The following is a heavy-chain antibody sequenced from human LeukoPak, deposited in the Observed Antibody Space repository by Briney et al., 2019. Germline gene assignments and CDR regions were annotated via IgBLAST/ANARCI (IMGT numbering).Heavy chain of an antibody. CDR1: GFTFSSYA. D-gene: IGHD2-15*01. CDR2: ISYDGSNK. CDR3: ARKRGVEY. J-gene: IGHJ4*02. Sequence: PGGSLRLSCAASGFTFSSYAMHWVRQAPGKGLEWVAVISYDGSNKYYADSVKGRFTISRDNSKNSLYLQMNSLRAEDTAVYYCARKRGVEYWGQGTLVTVSS. V-gene: IGHV3-30-3*01.